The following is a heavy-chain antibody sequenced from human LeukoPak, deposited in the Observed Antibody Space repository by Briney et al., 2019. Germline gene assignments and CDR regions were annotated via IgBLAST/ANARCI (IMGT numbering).Heavy chain of an antibody. J-gene: IGHJ4*02. Sequence: KASETLSLTCTVSGGSITSDYWSWIRQPPGKGLEWIGYISYSGSTSYDPSLKSRVTISIDTSKNHFSLRLSSVTAADTAVYYCATKSGSGYFFDYWGQGTLVTVSS. CDR2: ISYSGST. D-gene: IGHD3-22*01. CDR3: ATKSGSGYFFDY. V-gene: IGHV4-59*12. CDR1: GGSITSDY.